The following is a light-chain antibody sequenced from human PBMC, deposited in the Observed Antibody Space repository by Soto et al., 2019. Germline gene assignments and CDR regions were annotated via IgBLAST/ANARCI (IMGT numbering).Light chain of an antibody. J-gene: IGKJ5*01. CDR1: QSVGSN. Sequence: EIVLTQSPGTLSLSPGERATLYCRASQSVGSNYLAWYQQKPGQAPRVLIYGASTRATGIPARFSGSGSGTEFTLTISSLQSEDFAVYYCQQYNNWLLITFGQGTRLEI. CDR3: QQYNNWLLIT. CDR2: GAS. V-gene: IGKV3-15*01.